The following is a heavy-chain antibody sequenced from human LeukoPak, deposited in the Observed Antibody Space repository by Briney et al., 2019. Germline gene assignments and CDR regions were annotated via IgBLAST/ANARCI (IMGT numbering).Heavy chain of an antibody. D-gene: IGHD5-18*01. CDR1: GGSISSSSYN. V-gene: IGHV4-39*07. CDR3: ARGGYNYGRHSYFDY. Sequence: SETLSLTCTVSGGSISSSSYNWGWIRQPPGKGLEWIGTMSYSGGTDYNPSLKSRVTISVDTSKNQFSLKLSSVTAADTAVYSCARGGYNYGRHSYFDYWGQGTLVTVSS. J-gene: IGHJ4*02. CDR2: MSYSGGT.